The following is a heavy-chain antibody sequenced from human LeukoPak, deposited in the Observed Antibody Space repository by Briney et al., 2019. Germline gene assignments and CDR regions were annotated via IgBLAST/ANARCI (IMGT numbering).Heavy chain of an antibody. J-gene: IGHJ4*02. V-gene: IGHV3-7*01. Sequence: GGSLRLSCAASGFTFSSYWMSWVRQAPGKGLEWVANINRDGGEKYHADSVKGRFTISRDNAKNSLYLQMNSLRTEDTAIYYCARAPEGSGSSYYFDYWGQGILVTVSS. CDR2: INRDGGEK. CDR3: ARAPEGSGSSYYFDY. CDR1: GFTFSSYW. D-gene: IGHD3-10*01.